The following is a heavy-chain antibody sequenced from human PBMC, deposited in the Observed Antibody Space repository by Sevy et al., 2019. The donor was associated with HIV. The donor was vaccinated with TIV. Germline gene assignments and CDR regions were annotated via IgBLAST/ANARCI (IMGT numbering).Heavy chain of an antibody. CDR3: ARSHPSGIVVVPAAIYAFDI. Sequence: SETLSLTCTVSGGSVSSGSYYWSWIRQPPGKGLEWIGYIYYSGSTNYNPSLKSRVTISVDTSKNQFSLKLSSVTAADTAVYYWARSHPSGIVVVPAAIYAFDIWGQGTMVTVSS. CDR2: IYYSGST. CDR1: GGSVSSGSYY. J-gene: IGHJ3*02. V-gene: IGHV4-61*01. D-gene: IGHD2-2*01.